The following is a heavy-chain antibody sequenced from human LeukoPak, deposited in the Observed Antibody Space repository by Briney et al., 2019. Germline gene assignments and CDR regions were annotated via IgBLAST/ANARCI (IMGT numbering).Heavy chain of an antibody. D-gene: IGHD6-19*01. V-gene: IGHV4-38-2*02. CDR3: ARNNSNGFDF. CDR2: IFQSVSA. CDR1: GYSISGGYY. J-gene: IGHJ4*02. Sequence: SETLSLTCTVSGYSISGGYYWGWIRQPPGKGLEWIGTIFQSVSAYYNPSLKSRVTTSVDTSKNQFSLKLSSVTAADTAVYYCARNNSNGFDFWSQGTLVTVSS.